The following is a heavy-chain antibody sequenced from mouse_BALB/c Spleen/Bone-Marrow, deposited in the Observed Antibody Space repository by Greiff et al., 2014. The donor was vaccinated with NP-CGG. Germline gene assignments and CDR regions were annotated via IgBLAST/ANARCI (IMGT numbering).Heavy chain of an antibody. D-gene: IGHD2-14*01. V-gene: IGHV5-4*02. CDR2: ISDGGTYT. J-gene: IGHJ3*01. CDR3: ARDGDYRYAWFAY. Sequence: EVKLVESGGGLVKPGGSLKLSCAASGFTFSDYYMYWVRQTPEKRLEWVATISDGGTYTYCPDSVKGRFTISRDNAKNNLYLQMNSLKSEDTAMYYCARDGDYRYAWFAYWGQGTLVTVSA. CDR1: GFTFSDYY.